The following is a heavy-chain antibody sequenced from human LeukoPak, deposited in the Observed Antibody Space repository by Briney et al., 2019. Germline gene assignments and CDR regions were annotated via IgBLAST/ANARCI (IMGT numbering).Heavy chain of an antibody. Sequence: PGGSLRLSCAASGFTFSSYSMNWVRQAPGKGLEWVSSISSSSSYIYYADSVKGRFTISRDNAKNSLYLQMNSLRAEDTAVYYCARGGTYYDFWSGYPIDYWGQGTLVTVSS. V-gene: IGHV3-21*01. D-gene: IGHD3-3*01. CDR2: ISSSSSYI. CDR1: GFTFSSYS. J-gene: IGHJ4*02. CDR3: ARGGTYYDFWSGYPIDY.